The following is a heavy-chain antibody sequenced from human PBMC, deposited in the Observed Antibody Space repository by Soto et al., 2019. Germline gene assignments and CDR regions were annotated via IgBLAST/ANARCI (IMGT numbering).Heavy chain of an antibody. V-gene: IGHV4-31*03. J-gene: IGHJ6*02. D-gene: IGHD1-7*01. CDR3: ARDNWNYGGNSTSGYYYGMDV. CDR2: IYYSGST. CDR1: GDSISSGGYY. Sequence: SETLSLTCTVSGDSISSGGYYWSWIRQHPGKGLEWIGYIYYSGSTYYNPSLKSRVTISVDTSKNQFSLKLSSVTAADTAVYYCARDNWNYGGNSTSGYYYGMDVWGQGTTVTVSS.